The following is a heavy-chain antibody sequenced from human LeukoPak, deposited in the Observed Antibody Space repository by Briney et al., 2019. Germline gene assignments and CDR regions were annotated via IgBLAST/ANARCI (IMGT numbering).Heavy chain of an antibody. J-gene: IGHJ3*02. Sequence: PSETLSPTCSVSGGSISSYYWSWIRQPPGKGLEWIGYIYYTGATYYNPSLESRVTISIDTSKRQLSLELRSVTATDTAVYFCARDRRESSKPNDAFDIWGQGTMVTVSS. D-gene: IGHD4-11*01. V-gene: IGHV4-59*01. CDR3: ARDRRESSKPNDAFDI. CDR1: GGSISSYY. CDR2: IYYTGAT.